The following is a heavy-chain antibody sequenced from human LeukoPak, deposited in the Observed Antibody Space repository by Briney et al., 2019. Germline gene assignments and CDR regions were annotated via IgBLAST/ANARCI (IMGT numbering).Heavy chain of an antibody. Sequence: SVKVSCKASGGTFSSYAISWVRQAPGQGLEWMGGIIPIFGTANYAQKFQGRVTITTDESTSTAYMELSSLRSEDTAVYYCARGIVPAADALDDAFDIWGQGTMVTVSS. J-gene: IGHJ3*02. CDR3: ARGIVPAADALDDAFDI. CDR2: IIPIFGTA. V-gene: IGHV1-69*05. D-gene: IGHD2-2*01. CDR1: GGTFSSYA.